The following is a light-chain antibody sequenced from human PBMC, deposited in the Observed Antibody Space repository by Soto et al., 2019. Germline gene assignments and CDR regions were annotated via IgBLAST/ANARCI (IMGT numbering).Light chain of an antibody. CDR2: AAS. J-gene: IGKJ2*01. V-gene: IGKV1-39*01. CDR3: QESYSTPYT. Sequence: DIQMTQSPSSLSASVGDRVTITCRASQSIRSYLNWYQQKPGKAPNLLIYAASSLQSGVPPRFSGSGSGTDFTLTISSLQPEDFATYYCQESYSTPYTFGQGTKLEIK. CDR1: QSIRSY.